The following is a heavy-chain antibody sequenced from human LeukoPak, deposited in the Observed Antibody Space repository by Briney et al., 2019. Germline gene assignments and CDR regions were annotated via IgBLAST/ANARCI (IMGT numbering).Heavy chain of an antibody. CDR2: INSDGSST. CDR3: ARDKYGGNSNAFDI. J-gene: IGHJ3*02. Sequence: GGSLRLSCAASGFTFSSYWMHWVRRAPGKGPVWVSRINSDGSSTDYADSVKGRFTISRDNAKNTLYLQMNSLRAEDTAMYYCARDKYGGNSNAFDIWGQGTMVTVSS. V-gene: IGHV3-74*01. CDR1: GFTFSSYW. D-gene: IGHD4-23*01.